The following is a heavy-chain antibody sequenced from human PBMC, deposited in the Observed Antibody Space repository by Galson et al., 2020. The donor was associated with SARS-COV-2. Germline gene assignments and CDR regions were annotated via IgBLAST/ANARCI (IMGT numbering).Heavy chain of an antibody. CDR2: ISTSSSYT. CDR3: ARDEGIRGYNYGRLYYGLDV. Sequence: GSLRLSCAASGFPFSTYSMNWVRLAPGKGLEWVSSISTSSSYTYYADSVKGRFSISRDNPRNSLYLQMNSLRAKDTAVYYCARDEGIRGYNYGRLYYGLDVWGQGTTVTVSS. J-gene: IGHJ6*02. V-gene: IGHV3-21*01. D-gene: IGHD5-18*01. CDR1: GFPFSTYS.